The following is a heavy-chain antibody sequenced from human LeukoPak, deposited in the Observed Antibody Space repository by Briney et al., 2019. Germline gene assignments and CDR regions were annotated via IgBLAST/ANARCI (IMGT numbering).Heavy chain of an antibody. V-gene: IGHV3-74*01. CDR3: TGHHQAYSSTY. D-gene: IGHD4-11*01. J-gene: IGHJ4*02. CDR1: GFTFSSYW. Sequence: PGGSLRLSCAGSGFTFSSYWMHWVRKAPGKGLVWVSRISTDASSTTYADSVKGRFTISRDNAKDTLYLQMNSLRAEDTAVYYCTGHHQAYSSTYWGQGTLVTVSS. CDR2: ISTDASST.